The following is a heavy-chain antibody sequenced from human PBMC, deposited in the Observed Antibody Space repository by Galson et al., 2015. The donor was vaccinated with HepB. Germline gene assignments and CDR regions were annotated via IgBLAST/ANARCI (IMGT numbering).Heavy chain of an antibody. CDR2: IYPGDSDT. CDR1: GYSFTSYW. Sequence: SGAEVKKPGESLKISCKGSGYSFTSYWIGWVRQMPGKGLEWMGIIYPGDSDTRYSPSFQGQVTISADKSISTAYLQWSSLKASDTAMYYCARLAPQYYYDSSGPYWFDPWGQGTLVTVSS. V-gene: IGHV5-51*01. D-gene: IGHD3-22*01. J-gene: IGHJ5*02. CDR3: ARLAPQYYYDSSGPYWFDP.